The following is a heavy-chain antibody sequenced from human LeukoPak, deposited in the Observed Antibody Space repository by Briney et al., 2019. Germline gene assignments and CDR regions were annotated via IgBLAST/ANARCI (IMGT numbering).Heavy chain of an antibody. D-gene: IGHD2-21*01. J-gene: IGHJ4*02. Sequence: PGASLRLSCAASGFTFTTYAMNWVRQAPGKGLEWVSAISGSGGSTYYADAVKGRFTISRDNSKNTLYLQMNSLRAEDTAVYYCSRGGGDYRDFDYWGQGTLVTVSS. CDR1: GFTFTTYA. CDR2: ISGSGGST. CDR3: SRGGGDYRDFDY. V-gene: IGHV3-23*01.